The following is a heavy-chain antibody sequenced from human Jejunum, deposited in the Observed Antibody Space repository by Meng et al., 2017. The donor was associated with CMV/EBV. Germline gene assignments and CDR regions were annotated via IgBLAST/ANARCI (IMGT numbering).Heavy chain of an antibody. CDR3: AKDNPLYCSAGRCYSIWYDP. D-gene: IGHD2-15*01. V-gene: IGHV3-23*01. CDR2: ISGSSGAGST. CDR1: YG. J-gene: IGHJ5*02. Sequence: YGMTWVRQAPGNGLEWVSSISGSSGAGSTDYADSVKGRFIISRDNSKNTVYLQMNTLRAEDTAVYYCAKDNPLYCSAGRCYSIWYDPWGQGTLVTVSS.